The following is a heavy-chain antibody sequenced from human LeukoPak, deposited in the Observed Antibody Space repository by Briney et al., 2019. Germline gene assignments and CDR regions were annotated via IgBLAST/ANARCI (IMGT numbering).Heavy chain of an antibody. Sequence: PGGSLRLSCAASGFTVSSNYMSWVRQAPGKGLEWVSVIYSGGSTYYADSVKGRFTISRDNSKNTVHLQMNSLRADDTALYYCAKGALAAAGSGFEYWGQGTLVTVFS. J-gene: IGHJ4*02. V-gene: IGHV3-53*01. CDR1: GFTVSSNY. CDR2: IYSGGST. D-gene: IGHD6-13*01. CDR3: AKGALAAAGSGFEY.